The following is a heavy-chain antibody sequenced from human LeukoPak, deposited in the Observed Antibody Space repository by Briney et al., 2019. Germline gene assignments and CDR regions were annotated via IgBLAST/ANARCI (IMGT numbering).Heavy chain of an antibody. J-gene: IGHJ4*02. D-gene: IGHD1-26*01. CDR3: ARAGSIRFDY. CDR1: GFTFSTYG. V-gene: IGHV3-23*01. CDR2: ISGRDGGT. Sequence: GGSLRLSCTASGFTFSTYGMNWIRQAPGKGLEWVSAISGRDGGTYYADSVKGRFTISRDNSKNTLYLQMNSLRVEDTAVYYCARAGSIRFDYWGQGTLVTVSS.